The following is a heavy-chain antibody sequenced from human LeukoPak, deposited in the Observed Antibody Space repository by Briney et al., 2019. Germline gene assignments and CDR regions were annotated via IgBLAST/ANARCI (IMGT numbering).Heavy chain of an antibody. V-gene: IGHV4-34*01. CDR2: INHSGST. Sequence: GSLRLSCAASGFTFSSYEMNWVRQPPGKGLEWIGEINHSGSTNYSPSLKSRITISVDTSQNQFSLKLSSVTAADTAVYYCARRSSWYRSRAALDIWGQGTMVTVSS. CDR3: ARRSSWYRSRAALDI. D-gene: IGHD6-13*01. J-gene: IGHJ3*02. CDR1: GFTFSSYE.